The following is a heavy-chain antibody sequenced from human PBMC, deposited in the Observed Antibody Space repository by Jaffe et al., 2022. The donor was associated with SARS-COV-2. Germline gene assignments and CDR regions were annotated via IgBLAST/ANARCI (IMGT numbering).Heavy chain of an antibody. CDR2: IDPSDSYT. CDR3: ARHFNSTNLIFGFYWFDP. D-gene: IGHD2-2*01. CDR1: GYSFTSYW. J-gene: IGHJ5*02. Sequence: EVQLVQSGAEVKKPGESLRISCKGSGYSFTSYWISWVRQMPGKGLDWMGRIDPSDSYTNYSPSFQGHVTISADKSISTAYLQWSSLKASDTAMYYCARHFNSTNLIFGFYWFDPWGQGTLVTVSS. V-gene: IGHV5-10-1*03.